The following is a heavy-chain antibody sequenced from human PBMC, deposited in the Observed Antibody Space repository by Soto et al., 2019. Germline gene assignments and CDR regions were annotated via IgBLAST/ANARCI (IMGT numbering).Heavy chain of an antibody. V-gene: IGHV1-46*01. CDR1: GYTFTSYY. CDR2: INPSGGST. CDR3: ARDHKGGRVRGNWYFDL. Sequence: QVQLVQSGAEVKKPGASVKVSCKASGYTFTSYYMHWVRQAPGRGLEWMGIINPSGGSTSYAQKFQGRVTMTRDTSTSTVYMELSSLRSEDTAVYYCARDHKGGRVRGNWYFDLWGRGTLVTVSS. J-gene: IGHJ2*01. D-gene: IGHD3-10*01.